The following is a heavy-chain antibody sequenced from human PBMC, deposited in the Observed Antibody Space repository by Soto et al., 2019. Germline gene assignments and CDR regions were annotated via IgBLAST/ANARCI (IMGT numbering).Heavy chain of an antibody. V-gene: IGHV1-3*05. J-gene: IGHJ4*02. CDR3: ARSIVVVTALAY. CDR2: INAGNGNT. CDR1: GYTFTSYA. D-gene: IGHD2-21*02. Sequence: QVQLVQSGAEEKKPGASVKVSCKASGYTFTSYAMHWVRQDPGQRLEWMGGINAGNGNTKYSQKFQRRVTITRDTSASTAYMEVSSLRSEDTAVYYCARSIVVVTALAYWGQGTLVTVSS.